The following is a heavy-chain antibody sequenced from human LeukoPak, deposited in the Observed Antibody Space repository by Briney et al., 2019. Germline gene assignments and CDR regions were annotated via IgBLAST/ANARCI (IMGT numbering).Heavy chain of an antibody. CDR1: GFTFSSYG. V-gene: IGHV3-33*01. D-gene: IGHD1-26*01. CDR3: ARANYPLTSYYDSVYDAFDI. Sequence: GGSLRLSCAASGFTFSSYGMHWVRQAPGKGLEWVAVIWYDGSNKYYADSVKGRFTISRDNSKNTLYLQMNSLRAEDTAVYYCARANYPLTSYYDSVYDAFDIWGQGTMVTVSS. CDR2: IWYDGSNK. J-gene: IGHJ3*02.